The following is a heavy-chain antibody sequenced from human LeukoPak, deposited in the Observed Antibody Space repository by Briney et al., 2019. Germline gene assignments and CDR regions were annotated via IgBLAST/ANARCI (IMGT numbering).Heavy chain of an antibody. CDR2: ISAYNGNT. V-gene: IGHV1-18*01. D-gene: IGHD5-18*01. CDR1: GYTFTSYG. CDR3: ARGRFIGYSYGIIDY. Sequence: ASVKVSCKASGYTFTSYGISWVRQAPGQGLEWMGWISAYNGNTNYAQKLQGRVTMTTDTSTSTAYMELRSLRSDDTAVYYCARGRFIGYSYGIIDYWGQGTLVTVSS. J-gene: IGHJ4*02.